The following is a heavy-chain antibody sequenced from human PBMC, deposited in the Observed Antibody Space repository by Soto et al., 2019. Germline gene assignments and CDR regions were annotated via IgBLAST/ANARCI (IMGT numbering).Heavy chain of an antibody. D-gene: IGHD6-19*01. CDR3: AHSPGGILVAGRPFHV. V-gene: IGHV2-5*02. Sequence: QITLKESGPTLVKPTQTLTLTCTFSGFSLSTSGVGVGWIRQPPGKALEWLAVIYWDDDKRYSPSLKSRLTITKDTSQHQVVLTMTTMDPVDTATYYCAHSPGGILVAGRPFHVWGQGTMVTVSS. CDR2: IYWDDDK. CDR1: GFSLSTSGVG. J-gene: IGHJ3*01.